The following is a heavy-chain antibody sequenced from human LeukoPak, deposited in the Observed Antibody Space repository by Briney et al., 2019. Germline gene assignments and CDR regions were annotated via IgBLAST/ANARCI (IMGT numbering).Heavy chain of an antibody. CDR1: GFTFSSYW. D-gene: IGHD6-6*01. CDR3: ARDLWDSSSNYYFDS. V-gene: IGHV3-7*01. CDR2: IKQDGSEK. J-gene: IGHJ4*02. Sequence: GGSLRLSCAASGFTFSSYWMSWVRQAPGKGLEWVANIKQDGSEKYYVDSVKGRFTISRDNAKNSLYLQMNSLRAEDTAVYYCARDLWDSSSNYYFDSWGQGTLVTVSS.